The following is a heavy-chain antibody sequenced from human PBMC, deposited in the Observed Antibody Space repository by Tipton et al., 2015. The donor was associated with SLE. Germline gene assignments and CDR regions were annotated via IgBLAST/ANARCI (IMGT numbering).Heavy chain of an antibody. J-gene: IGHJ5*02. CDR1: RFTFSSYAI. Sequence: SLRLSCAASRFTFSSYAIHWVRQPPGKGLEWIGEIYHSGSTNYNPSLKSRVTISVDKSKNQFSLKLSSVTAADTAVYYCARENNWFDPWGQGTLVTVPS. CDR3: ARENNWFDP. CDR2: IYHSGST. V-gene: IGHV4-4*02.